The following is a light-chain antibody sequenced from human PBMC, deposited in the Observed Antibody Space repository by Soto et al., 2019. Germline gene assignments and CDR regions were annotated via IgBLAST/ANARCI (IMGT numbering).Light chain of an antibody. CDR2: DNN. Sequence: QSVLTQPPSVSAAPGQKVTISCSGSSSNIENNYVSWYQQLPGTAPKLLIYDNNKRPSEIPDRFSCSKSGTSATLGITGLQTGDEADYHCGTWDSSLNCVVFGGGTKVTVL. V-gene: IGLV1-51*01. CDR1: SSNIENNY. J-gene: IGLJ2*01. CDR3: GTWDSSLNCVV.